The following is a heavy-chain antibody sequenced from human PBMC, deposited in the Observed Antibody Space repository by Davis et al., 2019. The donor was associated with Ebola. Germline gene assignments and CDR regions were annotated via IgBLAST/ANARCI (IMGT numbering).Heavy chain of an antibody. V-gene: IGHV1-69*13. CDR2: IIPTLGTP. CDR3: ARVTGYDILTGYSSNYYFGMDV. Sequence: AASVKVSCKASGGAFNIFAISWVRQAPGQGLEWMGGIIPTLGTPNYAQKFQGRVKINADDSTRTVYMELSSLRSEDTAVYYCARVTGYDILTGYSSNYYFGMDVWGQGTTVSVSS. J-gene: IGHJ6*02. D-gene: IGHD3-9*01. CDR1: GGAFNIFA.